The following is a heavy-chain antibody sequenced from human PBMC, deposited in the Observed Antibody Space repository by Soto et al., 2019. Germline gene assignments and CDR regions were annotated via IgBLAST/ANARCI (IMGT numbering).Heavy chain of an antibody. D-gene: IGHD6-6*01. Sequence: SETLSLTCTVSGGSISSYYWSWIRQPPGKGLEWIGYIYYSGGTNYNPPLKSRVTISVDTSKNQFTLKLSSVTAADTAVYYCARTYSSSSLGDWFDPWGQVTLVTVSS. J-gene: IGHJ5*02. CDR1: GGSISSYY. CDR2: IYYSGGT. CDR3: ARTYSSSSLGDWFDP. V-gene: IGHV4-59*01.